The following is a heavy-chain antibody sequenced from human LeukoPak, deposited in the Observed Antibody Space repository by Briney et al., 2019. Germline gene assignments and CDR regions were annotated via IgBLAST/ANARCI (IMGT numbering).Heavy chain of an antibody. CDR1: GFTFSNAW. D-gene: IGHD6-13*01. J-gene: IGHJ4*02. CDR3: TRVGGSYSSSWFFDY. V-gene: IGHV3-15*01. Sequence: PGGSLRLSCAASGFTFSNAWMSWVRQAPGKGLEWVGRIKSKTDGGTTDYAAPVKGRFTISRDDSKNTLYLQMNSLKTEDTAVYYCTRVGGSYSSSWFFDYWGQGTLVTVSS. CDR2: IKSKTDGGTT.